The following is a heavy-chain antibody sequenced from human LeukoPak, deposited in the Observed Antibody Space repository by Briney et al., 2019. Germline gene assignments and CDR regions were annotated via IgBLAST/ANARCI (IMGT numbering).Heavy chain of an antibody. V-gene: IGHV3-23*01. CDR1: GFTFSSYA. J-gene: IGHJ4*02. CDR3: AKADRGWGVISKD. CDR2: IGGSSDFT. D-gene: IGHD3-10*01. Sequence: PGGSLRLSCAASGFTFSSYAMSWVRQAPGKGLEWVSAIGGSSDFTYYAEYVKGRFTTSRDNSKETLYLQMNSLRAEDTAVYYCAKADRGWGVISKDWGQGTLVTVSS.